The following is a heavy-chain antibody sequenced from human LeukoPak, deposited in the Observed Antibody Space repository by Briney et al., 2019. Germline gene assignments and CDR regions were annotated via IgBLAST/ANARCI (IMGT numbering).Heavy chain of an antibody. CDR3: ARIRDFGASYHYFYMDV. CDR2: ISSDSSYI. D-gene: IGHD4-17*01. Sequence: GGSLRLSCAASGFTFRSCSMNWVRQAPGKGLEWVSAISSDSSYIYYADSVRGRFTISRDNAKNSLYLQMSSLRAEDTAVYYYARIRDFGASYHYFYMDVWGKGTTVTVSS. CDR1: GFTFRSCS. J-gene: IGHJ6*03. V-gene: IGHV3-21*01.